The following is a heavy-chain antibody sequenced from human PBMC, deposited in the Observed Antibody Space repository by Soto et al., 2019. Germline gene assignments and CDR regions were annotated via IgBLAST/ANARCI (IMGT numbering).Heavy chain of an antibody. V-gene: IGHV4-34*01. D-gene: IGHD3-10*01. CDR2: INDSGNI. CDR3: ARGVILWFGELPRRGCYYYYMDV. Sequence: QVQLQQWGAGLLKPSETLSLTCAVYGGSLSGYQWSWIRQTPGKGLEWIGEINDSGNINYNPSLKSRVTNLLGTPRKVISLKLSAATGADAARYFCARGVILWFGELPRRGCYYYYMDVWGKGTTVAVSS. J-gene: IGHJ6*03. CDR1: GGSLSGYQ.